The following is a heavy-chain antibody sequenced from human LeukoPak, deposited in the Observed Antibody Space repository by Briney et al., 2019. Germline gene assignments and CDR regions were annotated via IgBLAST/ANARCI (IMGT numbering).Heavy chain of an antibody. Sequence: SVKVSCKASGGTFSSYAISGVRQAPGQGLEWMGGIIPIFGTANYAQKFQGRVTITTDESTSTAYMELSSLRSEDTAVYYCARAEILTGYYPRYYFDYWGQGTLVTVSS. J-gene: IGHJ4*02. CDR3: ARAEILTGYYPRYYFDY. CDR2: IIPIFGTA. CDR1: GGTFSSYA. V-gene: IGHV1-69*05. D-gene: IGHD3-9*01.